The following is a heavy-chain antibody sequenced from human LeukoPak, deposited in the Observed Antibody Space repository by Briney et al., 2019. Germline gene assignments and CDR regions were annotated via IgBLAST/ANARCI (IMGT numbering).Heavy chain of an antibody. CDR1: GGSFSGYY. Sequence: SETLSLTCAVYGGSFSGYYWSWIRQPPGKGLEWIGEINHSGSTNYDPSLKSRVTISVDTSKNQFSLKLSSVTAADTAVYYCATRWHHFAYWGQGTLVTVSS. D-gene: IGHD4-23*01. V-gene: IGHV4-34*01. CDR2: INHSGST. J-gene: IGHJ4*02. CDR3: ATRWHHFAY.